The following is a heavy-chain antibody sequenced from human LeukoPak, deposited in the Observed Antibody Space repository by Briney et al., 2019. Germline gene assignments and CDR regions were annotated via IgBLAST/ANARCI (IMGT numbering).Heavy chain of an antibody. D-gene: IGHD6-13*01. Sequence: PGGSLRLSCAASGFTFSSYSMNWVRQAPGKGLEWVSSISSSSSYIYYADSVKGRFTISRDNAKNSLYLQMNGLRAEDTAVYYCARAKSSSSWHDYWGQGTLVTVSS. CDR3: ARAKSSSSWHDY. V-gene: IGHV3-21*01. CDR2: ISSSSSYI. J-gene: IGHJ4*02. CDR1: GFTFSSYS.